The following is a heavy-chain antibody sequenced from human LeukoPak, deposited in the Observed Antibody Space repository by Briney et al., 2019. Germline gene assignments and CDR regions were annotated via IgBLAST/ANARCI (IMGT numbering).Heavy chain of an antibody. CDR3: ARDGDYGTGSYYRGCIDS. J-gene: IGHJ4*02. Sequence: GASVKLSCKTSGYCFTAFYIHLVRQAPGQGLELMGWIHPRRGDTNYAQKFPERGTMTRDTSISTAYLNLSSLRSDETAVYYCARDGDYGTGSYYRGCIDSWGQGTPVTVSP. V-gene: IGHV1-2*02. D-gene: IGHD3-10*01. CDR2: IHPRRGDT. CDR1: GYCFTAFY.